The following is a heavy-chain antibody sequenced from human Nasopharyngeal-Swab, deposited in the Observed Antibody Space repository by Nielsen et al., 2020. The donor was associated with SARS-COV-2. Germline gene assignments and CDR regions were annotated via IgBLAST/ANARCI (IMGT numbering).Heavy chain of an antibody. Sequence: ASVKVSCKASGYTFTSYGISWVRQAPGQGLEWMGWISAYNGNTNYAQKLQGRVTMTTATSTSTAYMELRSLRSDDTAVYYCARSTIAVAGRGISDYWGQGTLVTVSS. CDR1: GYTFTSYG. CDR2: ISAYNGNT. J-gene: IGHJ4*02. D-gene: IGHD6-19*01. V-gene: IGHV1-18*01. CDR3: ARSTIAVAGRGISDY.